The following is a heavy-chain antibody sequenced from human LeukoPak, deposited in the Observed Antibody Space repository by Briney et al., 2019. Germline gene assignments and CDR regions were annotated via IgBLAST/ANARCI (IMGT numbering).Heavy chain of an antibody. J-gene: IGHJ4*02. CDR1: GFNFNTYG. CDR3: ARGYYGTGKF. D-gene: IGHD3-10*01. CDR2: TWYDGSIK. V-gene: IGHV3-33*01. Sequence: PGGSLRLSCGASGFNFNTYGIHWVRQAPGEGLEWVAVTWYDGSIKYYADSVKGRFSISRDNIKNTVYLQMNSLRAEDTAVYYCARGYYGTGKFWGQGTLVTVSS.